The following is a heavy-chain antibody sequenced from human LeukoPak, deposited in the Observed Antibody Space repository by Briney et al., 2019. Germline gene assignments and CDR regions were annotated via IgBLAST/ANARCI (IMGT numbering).Heavy chain of an antibody. CDR1: GGCISSGDYY. V-gene: IGHV4-30-4*01. CDR3: ARGLRYFDWAIDY. Sequence: SETLSLTCTVSGGCISSGDYYWRWIRQPPGKGLEWIGYIYYSGSTYYNPPLKSRVTISVDTSKNQFSLKLGSVTAADTAVYYCARGLRYFDWAIDYWGQGTLVTVSS. CDR2: IYYSGST. D-gene: IGHD3-9*01. J-gene: IGHJ4*02.